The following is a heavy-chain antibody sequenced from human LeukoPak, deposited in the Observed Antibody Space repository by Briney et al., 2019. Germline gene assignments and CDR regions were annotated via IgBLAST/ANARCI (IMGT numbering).Heavy chain of an antibody. V-gene: IGHV4-39*01. CDR2: IYYSGST. CDR1: GGSISSSSYY. CDR3: ARQTYCYDTSGHTLFDY. J-gene: IGHJ4*02. D-gene: IGHD3-22*01. Sequence: PSETLSLTCTVSGGSISSSSYYWGWIRQPPGKGLEWIGTIYYSGSTYYNPSLKSRVTISVDTSKNQFSLRLSSVTAADTAVYFCARQTYCYDTSGHTLFDYWGQGTLVTVSS.